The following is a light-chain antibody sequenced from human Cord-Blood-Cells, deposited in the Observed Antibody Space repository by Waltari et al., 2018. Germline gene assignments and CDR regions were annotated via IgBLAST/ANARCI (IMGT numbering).Light chain of an antibody. CDR1: QCVSSY. CDR3: QQRSNWPLT. CDR2: EAS. V-gene: IGKV3-11*01. J-gene: IGKJ4*01. Sequence: EIVLTQSPATLSLSPGESATLSCRASQCVSSYLAWYQQKHGQAPRLLISEASNRATGIQARFSGSGSGTDFTLTISSLEPEEFAVYYCQQRSNWPLTFGGGTKVEIK.